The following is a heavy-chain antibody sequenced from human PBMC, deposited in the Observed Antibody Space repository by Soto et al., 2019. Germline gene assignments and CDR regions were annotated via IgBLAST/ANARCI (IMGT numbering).Heavy chain of an antibody. D-gene: IGHD6-19*01. V-gene: IGHV4-39*01. J-gene: IGHJ4*02. CDR1: GGSISSSSYY. Sequence: QLQLQESGPGLVKPSETLSLTCTVSGGSISSSSYYWGWIRQPPGKGLEWIGSIYYSGSTYYNPSLKSRVTISVDTSKNQFSLKLSSVTAADTAVYYCARLAWEQWLDTGYFDYWGQGTLVTVSS. CDR2: IYYSGST. CDR3: ARLAWEQWLDTGYFDY.